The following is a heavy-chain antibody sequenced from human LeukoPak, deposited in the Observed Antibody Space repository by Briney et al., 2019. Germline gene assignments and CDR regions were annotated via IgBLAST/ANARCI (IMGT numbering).Heavy chain of an antibody. V-gene: IGHV4-59*01. CDR2: IYYSGST. CDR1: GGSISSYY. Sequence: SETLSLTCPVSGGSISSYYWSWIRQPSGKGLGWIGSIYYSGSTNYNPSLKSRVTISVDTTKNQFSLKLSSVTAADTAVYYCARGSSWYYFDYWGQGTLVTVSS. CDR3: ARGSSWYYFDY. J-gene: IGHJ4*02. D-gene: IGHD6-13*01.